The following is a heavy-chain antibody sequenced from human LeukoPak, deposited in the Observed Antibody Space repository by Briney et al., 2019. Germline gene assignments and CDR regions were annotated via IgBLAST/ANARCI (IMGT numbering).Heavy chain of an antibody. CDR2: VNSDGSGT. CDR1: GFTLSGYA. Sequence: GGSLRLSCAASGFTLSGYAMQWVREAPGKGVGWVSRVNSDGSGTSYADSVKGRFTISRDNARNRLYLQRSSLRAEERPGHYCARDEFLCPVSAYLDSWGQGAPVTASS. D-gene: IGHD2/OR15-2a*01. V-gene: IGHV3-74*01. CDR3: ARDEFLCPVSAYLDS. J-gene: IGHJ4*02.